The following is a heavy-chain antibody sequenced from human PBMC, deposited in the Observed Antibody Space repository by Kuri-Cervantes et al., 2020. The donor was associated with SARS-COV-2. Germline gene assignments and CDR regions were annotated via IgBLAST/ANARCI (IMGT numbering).Heavy chain of an antibody. CDR3: AKDYEAYTWNYDSYFDY. J-gene: IGHJ4*02. CDR1: GFTFSGHW. CDR2: INPDGSYT. D-gene: IGHD1-7*01. V-gene: IGHV3-74*01. Sequence: GGSLRLSCAASGFTFSGHWIHWVRQAPGKGLVWVSRINPDGSYTNNADSVKGRFTISRDNSKNTLYLQMNSLRAEDTAVYYCAKDYEAYTWNYDSYFDYWGQGTLVTVSS.